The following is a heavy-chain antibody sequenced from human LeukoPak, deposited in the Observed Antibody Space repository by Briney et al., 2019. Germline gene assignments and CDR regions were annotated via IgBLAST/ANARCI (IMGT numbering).Heavy chain of an antibody. Sequence: SVKVSCKASGGTFISYAISWVRQAPGQGLEWMGGIIPIFRTANYAQKFQGRVTITADESTSTAYMELSSLRSEDTAVYSCARDRDWAGYSYGFYYWGQGTLVTVSS. J-gene: IGHJ4*02. D-gene: IGHD5-18*01. V-gene: IGHV1-69*13. CDR1: GGTFISYA. CDR3: ARDRDWAGYSYGFYY. CDR2: IIPIFRTA.